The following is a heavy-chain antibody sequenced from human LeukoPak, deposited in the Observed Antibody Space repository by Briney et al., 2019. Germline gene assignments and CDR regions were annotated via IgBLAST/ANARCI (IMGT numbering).Heavy chain of an antibody. D-gene: IGHD3-3*01. V-gene: IGHV6-1*01. CDR3: ARERSGFDY. J-gene: IGHJ4*02. CDR2: TFYRSKWYN. CDR1: GDSVSSDSAA. Sequence: SQTPSLTCAISGDSVSSDSAAWTWIRQSPSRGLEWLGRTFYRSKWYNEFAVSVKGRITINPDTSKNQFSLQLNSVTPEDTAVYYCARERSGFDYWGQGTLVTVSS.